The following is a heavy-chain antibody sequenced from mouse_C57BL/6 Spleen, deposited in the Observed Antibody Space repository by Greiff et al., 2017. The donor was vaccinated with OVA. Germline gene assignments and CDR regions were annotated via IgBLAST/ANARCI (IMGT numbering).Heavy chain of an antibody. CDR2: IYPGDGDT. Sequence: QVQLQQSGAELVKPGASVKISCKASGYAFSSYWMNWVKQRPGKGLEWIGQIYPGDGDTNYNGKFKGKATLTADKSSSPAYMQLSSLTSEDSAVYFCARREFTHYVDYWGQGTTLTVSS. CDR3: ARREFTHYVDY. J-gene: IGHJ2*01. V-gene: IGHV1-80*01. CDR1: GYAFSSYW.